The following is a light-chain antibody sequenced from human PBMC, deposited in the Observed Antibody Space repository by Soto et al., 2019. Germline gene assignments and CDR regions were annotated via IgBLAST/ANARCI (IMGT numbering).Light chain of an antibody. V-gene: IGKV3-11*01. Sequence: ETVLTQSPATLSLSPGERATLSCRASQSVTTYLAWYQQKPGQAPRLLIYDVSNRATGVPARFSGSGSGTEFTLTITSLQSEDFALYYCQQYHNLWTFGQGTKVDIK. J-gene: IGKJ1*01. CDR3: QQYHNLWT. CDR2: DVS. CDR1: QSVTTY.